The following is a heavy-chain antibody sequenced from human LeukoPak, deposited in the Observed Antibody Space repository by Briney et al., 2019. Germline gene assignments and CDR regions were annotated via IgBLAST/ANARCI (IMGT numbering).Heavy chain of an antibody. CDR3: ASGAYCGGDCYYYFDY. J-gene: IGHJ4*02. CDR1: GGTFSSYA. Sequence: SVKVSCTASGGTFSSYAISWVRQAPGQGLEWMGGIIPIFGTANYAQKFQGRVTITADESTSTAYMELSSLRSEDTAVYYCASGAYCGGDCYYYFDYWGQGTLVTVSS. D-gene: IGHD2-21*02. CDR2: IIPIFGTA. V-gene: IGHV1-69*13.